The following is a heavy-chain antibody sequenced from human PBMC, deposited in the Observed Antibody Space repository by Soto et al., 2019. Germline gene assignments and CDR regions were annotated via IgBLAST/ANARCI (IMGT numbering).Heavy chain of an antibody. J-gene: IGHJ5*02. CDR2: MNSNTGNA. D-gene: IGHD6-25*01. CDR3: ARGSGSGGLDWFDP. Sequence: QVQLVQSGAEVKKPGASVKVSCKASGYTFINHDINWVRQAPGQGLEWMGWMNSNTGNAGYSQIFQGRVTMTRDTSITTAYMELSSLTSEDTAVYFWARGSGSGGLDWFDPWGQGTLVTVSS. V-gene: IGHV1-8*01. CDR1: GYTFINHD.